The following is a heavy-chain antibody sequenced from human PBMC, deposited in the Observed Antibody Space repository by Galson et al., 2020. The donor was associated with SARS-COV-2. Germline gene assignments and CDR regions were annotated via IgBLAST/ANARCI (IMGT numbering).Heavy chain of an antibody. CDR3: AQSSLVPAYFDC. V-gene: IGHV2-5*02. Sequence: KMSGPTLVKPTQTLTLTCTFSGFSLSTSGVGVGWIRQPPGKALEWLALIYWDDDKRYSPSLKRRLTITKDTSKNQVVLTMTNMDPVDTATYYCAQSSLVPAYFDCWGQGTLVTVSS. CDR1: GFSLSTSGVG. CDR2: IYWDDDK. D-gene: IGHD6-6*01. J-gene: IGHJ4*02.